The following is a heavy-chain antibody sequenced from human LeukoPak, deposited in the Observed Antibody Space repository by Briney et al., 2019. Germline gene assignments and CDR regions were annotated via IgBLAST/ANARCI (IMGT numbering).Heavy chain of an antibody. V-gene: IGHV3-43*01. CDR3: AKGGASSSWSPLDY. D-gene: IGHD6-13*01. CDR1: GFTFDDYT. Sequence: GGSLRLSCAASGFTFDDYTMHWVRQAPGKGLEWVSLISWDGGSTYYADSVKGRFTISRDNSKNSLYLQTNSLRTEDTALYYCAKGGASSSWSPLDYWGQGTLVTVSS. CDR2: ISWDGGST. J-gene: IGHJ4*02.